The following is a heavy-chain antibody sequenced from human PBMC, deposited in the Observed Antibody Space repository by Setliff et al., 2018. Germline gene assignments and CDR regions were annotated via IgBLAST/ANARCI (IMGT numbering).Heavy chain of an antibody. V-gene: IGHV1-69*13. CDR2: IIPIFGTA. Sequence: SVKVSCKASGGTFSSYAISRVRQAPGQGLEWMGGIIPIFGTANYAQKFQGRVTITADESTSTAYMELSSLRSEDTAVYYCARDRNYYGSGSYYNADAFDIWGQGTMVTVSS. D-gene: IGHD3-10*01. J-gene: IGHJ3*02. CDR3: ARDRNYYGSGSYYNADAFDI. CDR1: GGTFSSYA.